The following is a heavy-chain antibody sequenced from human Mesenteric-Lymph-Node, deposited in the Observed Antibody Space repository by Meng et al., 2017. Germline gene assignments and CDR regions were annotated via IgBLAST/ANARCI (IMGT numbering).Heavy chain of an antibody. J-gene: IGHJ6*02. CDR1: GGTFSSYA. CDR2: INPSGGST. D-gene: IGHD3-10*01. Sequence: SVKVSCKASGGTFSSYAISWVRQAPGQGLEWMGIINPSGGSTSYAQKFQGRVTMTRDTSTSTVYMELSSLRSEDTAVYYCASPYYYGSGSYSADLAEAAYYYYYGMDVWGQGTTVTVSS. CDR3: ASPYYYGSGSYSADLAEAAYYYYYGMDV. V-gene: IGHV1-46*01.